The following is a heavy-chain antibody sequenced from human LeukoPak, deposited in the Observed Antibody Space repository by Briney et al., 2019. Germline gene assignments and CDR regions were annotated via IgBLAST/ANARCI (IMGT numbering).Heavy chain of an antibody. CDR1: GGSVSSSNHY. CDR2: IYYGGST. V-gene: IGHV4-39*07. J-gene: IGHJ4*02. Sequence: SETLSLTCTVSGGSVSSSNHYWDWIRQPPGKGLEWIGSIYYGGSTYYNPSLKRRVTISVDTSKNQFSLHFNSVTAADTAVYYCAREGRTTVTTTSNWGQGTLVTVSS. D-gene: IGHD4-17*01. CDR3: AREGRTTVTTTSN.